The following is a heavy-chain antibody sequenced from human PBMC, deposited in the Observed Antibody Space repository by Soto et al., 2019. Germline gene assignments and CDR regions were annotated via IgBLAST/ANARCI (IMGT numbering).Heavy chain of an antibody. J-gene: IGHJ6*02. CDR1: SGSISSIGCY. CDR3: TRQGFGEVHGLVDV. D-gene: IGHD3-10*01. CDR2: INSNGYS. V-gene: IGHV4-61*05. Sequence: SETLSLTCTVASGSISSIGCYWSWISKHPGKGLEWIGYINSNGYSSYNPSLKSRVTLSVDTSKNQFSLKLSSVTAADAAVYYCTRQGFGEVHGLVDVWGQGTTVTVSS.